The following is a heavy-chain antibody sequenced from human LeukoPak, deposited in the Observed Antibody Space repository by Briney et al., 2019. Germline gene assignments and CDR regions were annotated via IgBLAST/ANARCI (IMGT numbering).Heavy chain of an antibody. J-gene: IGHJ4*02. Sequence: GGSLRLSCAGSGFTFKNYGIHWVRQAPGKGLEWVAGMSYDGGRRYYGDSVKGRFTISRDNSKDTVYVEMNSLRPEDTALYYCAKGCSSTSCAIEFDSWGQGTLVTVSS. D-gene: IGHD2-2*01. CDR1: GFTFKNYG. V-gene: IGHV3-30*18. CDR3: AKGCSSTSCAIEFDS. CDR2: MSYDGGRR.